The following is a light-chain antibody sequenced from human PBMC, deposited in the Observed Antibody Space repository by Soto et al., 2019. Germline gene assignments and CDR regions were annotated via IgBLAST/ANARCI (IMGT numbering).Light chain of an antibody. Sequence: SSLSASVGDRVTITFRASQSISSYLNWYQQKPGKAPKLLIYAASSLQSGVPSRFSGSGSGTDFTLTISSLQPEDFATYYCQQSYSTPPAFGQGTKVDI. CDR3: QQSYSTPPA. J-gene: IGKJ1*01. CDR2: AAS. V-gene: IGKV1-39*01. CDR1: QSISSY.